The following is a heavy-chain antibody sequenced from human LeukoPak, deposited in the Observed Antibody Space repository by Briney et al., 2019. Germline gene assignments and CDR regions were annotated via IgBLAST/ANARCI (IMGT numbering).Heavy chain of an antibody. CDR3: ARADYYGRGAFDY. V-gene: IGHV4-59*01. CDR2: IYYSGST. J-gene: IGHJ4*02. D-gene: IGHD3-10*01. CDR1: GGSISSYY. Sequence: KPSETLSLTCTVSGGSISSYYWSWIRQPPGKGLEWIGYIYYSGSTNYNPSLKSRVTISVDTSKNQFSPKLSSVTAADTAVYYCARADYYGRGAFDYWGQGTLVTVSS.